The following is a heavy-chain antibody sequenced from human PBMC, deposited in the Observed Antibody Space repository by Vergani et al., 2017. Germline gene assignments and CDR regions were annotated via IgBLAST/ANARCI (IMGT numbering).Heavy chain of an antibody. D-gene: IGHD4-17*01. CDR1: GYTFTVHY. V-gene: IGHV1-69-2*01. J-gene: IGHJ6*02. CDR3: ATPQTVTTGGMEV. Sequence: EVQLVQSGAEVKKPRATMKISCKVSGYTFTVHYMHWVKQAPGKGLEWMGLVDPEDGETIYAEKFKGRVTIATDTSTDTAHLELSSLRSEDTAVYYCATPQTVTTGGMEVWGQGTTVIVSS. CDR2: VDPEDGET.